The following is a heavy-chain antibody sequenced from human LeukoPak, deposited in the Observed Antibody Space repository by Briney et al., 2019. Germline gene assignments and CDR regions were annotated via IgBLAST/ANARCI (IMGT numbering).Heavy chain of an antibody. D-gene: IGHD2-15*01. V-gene: IGHV3-21*04. CDR1: GLTFSWYW. Sequence: GGSLRLSCAASGLTFSWYWMNWVRQAPGKGLEWVSSISSSSSYIYYADSVKGRFTISRDNAKNSLYLQMNSLRAEDTAVYYCTTDEQWGQLLTGMNDYWGQGTLVTVSS. CDR3: TTDEQWGQLLTGMNDY. J-gene: IGHJ4*02. CDR2: ISSSSSYI.